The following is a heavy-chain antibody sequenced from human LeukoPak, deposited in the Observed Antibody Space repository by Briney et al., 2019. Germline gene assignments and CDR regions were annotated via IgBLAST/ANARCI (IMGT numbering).Heavy chain of an antibody. J-gene: IGHJ4*02. D-gene: IGHD2-2*02. CDR3: AKDVVPAVIYYFDY. V-gene: IGHV3-30*02. CDR1: GFTFSSYG. Sequence: GGSLRLSCAASGFTFSSYGMHWVRQAPGKGLEWVAFIRYDGSNKYYADSVKGRFTISRDNSKNTLYLQMNSLRAEDTAVYYCAKDVVPAVIYYFDYWGQGTLVTVSS. CDR2: IRYDGSNK.